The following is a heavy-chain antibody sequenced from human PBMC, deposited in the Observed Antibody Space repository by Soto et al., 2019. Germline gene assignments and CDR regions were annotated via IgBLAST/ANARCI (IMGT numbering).Heavy chain of an antibody. J-gene: IGHJ6*02. Sequence: GGSLRLSCAASGFTFSSYGMHWVHQAPGKGLEWVAVISYDGSNKYYADSVKGRLTISRDNSKNTLYLQMNSLRAEDTAVYYCAKDITVAGSRWGYYYYYGLDVWGQGTTVTVSS. D-gene: IGHD6-19*01. V-gene: IGHV3-30*18. CDR2: ISYDGSNK. CDR1: GFTFSSYG. CDR3: AKDITVAGSRWGYYYYYGLDV.